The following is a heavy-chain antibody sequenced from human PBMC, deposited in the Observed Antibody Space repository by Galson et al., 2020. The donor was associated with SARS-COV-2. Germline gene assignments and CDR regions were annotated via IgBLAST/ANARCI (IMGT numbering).Heavy chain of an antibody. CDR2: IYPDDADT. J-gene: IGHJ4*02. D-gene: IGHD3-3*01. CDR1: GYSLTDYW. Sequence: KIGESLKISCKGSGYSLTDYWIAWVRQKPGKGLEWVGIIYPDDADTRYSPSFQGQVTISADKSITTAYLQWSSLKASDTAIYYCARRPATGTTNYDFWGQGTLVTVSS. CDR3: ARRPATGTTNYDF. V-gene: IGHV5-51*01.